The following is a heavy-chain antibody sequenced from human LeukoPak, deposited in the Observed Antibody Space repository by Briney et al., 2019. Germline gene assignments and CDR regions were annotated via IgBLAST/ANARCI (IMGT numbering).Heavy chain of an antibody. V-gene: IGHV3-23*01. CDR2: ISGSGRST. J-gene: IGHJ4*02. Sequence: GGSLRLSCAASGFTFSSYAMSWVRQAPGKGLEWVSAISGSGRSTYYADSVKGRFTISRDNSKNTLYLQMNSLRAEDTAVYYCAKDTGYGDWVYFDYWGQGTLVTVSS. CDR1: GFTFSSYA. D-gene: IGHD4-17*01. CDR3: AKDTGYGDWVYFDY.